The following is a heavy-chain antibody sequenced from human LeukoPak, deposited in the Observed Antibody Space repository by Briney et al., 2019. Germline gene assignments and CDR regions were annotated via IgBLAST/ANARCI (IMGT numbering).Heavy chain of an antibody. CDR2: INPNNGAT. CDR1: GYTFTGYY. D-gene: IGHD6-19*01. J-gene: IGHJ4*02. CDR3: ARLDSSGYYYFDY. V-gene: IGHV1-2*06. Sequence: ASVTVSCTASGYTFTGYYMHWVRQAPGQGLEWMGRINPNNGATNYAQKLQGRVTITGDTSISTAYMELSSLRSDDTAVYYCARLDSSGYYYFDYWGQGTLVTVSS.